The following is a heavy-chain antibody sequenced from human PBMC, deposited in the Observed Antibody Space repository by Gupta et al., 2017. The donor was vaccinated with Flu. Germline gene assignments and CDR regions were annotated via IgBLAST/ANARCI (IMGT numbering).Heavy chain of an antibody. D-gene: IGHD6-13*01. CDR1: VFTINNAR. J-gene: IGHJ4*02. CDR2: IKSKSDGGKT. Sequence: EVQLVESGGGLVTSGGSLRLSCPASVFTINNARMSWFRQAPGKCLEWVGRIKSKSDGGKTDHAAPVKDRITISRDDSKNTLYLQMNGLKTEDTAVYYCTTDQATFGSWFFESWGQGTLVTVSS. V-gene: IGHV3-15*05. CDR3: TTDQATFGSWFFES.